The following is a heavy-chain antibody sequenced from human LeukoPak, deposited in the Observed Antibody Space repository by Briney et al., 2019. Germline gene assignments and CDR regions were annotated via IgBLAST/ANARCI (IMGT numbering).Heavy chain of an antibody. J-gene: IGHJ4*02. Sequence: ASVKVSCKASGYTFTGYYMHWVRQAPGQGLEWMGWINPNSGGTNYAQKFQGRVTMTRDTSISTAYMELSRLRSDDTAVYYCAKPIFGASPFDYWGQGTLVTVSS. V-gene: IGHV1-2*02. CDR2: INPNSGGT. CDR1: GYTFTGYY. D-gene: IGHD3-3*01. CDR3: AKPIFGASPFDY.